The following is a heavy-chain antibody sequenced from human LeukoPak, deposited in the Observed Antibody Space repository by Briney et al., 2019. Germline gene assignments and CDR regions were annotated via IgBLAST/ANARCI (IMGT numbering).Heavy chain of an antibody. CDR1: GGSISSYY. V-gene: IGHV4-59*01. CDR2: ISYRGST. Sequence: SETLSLTCTVSGGSISSYYWNWIRQPPGKALEWIGYISYRGSTNYNPSLKSRVTISVDTSKHQFSLNLTSVPAADTAVYYYARRMPEAVATFDFWGQGTLVTVSS. J-gene: IGHJ4*02. CDR3: ARRMPEAVATFDF. D-gene: IGHD2-2*01.